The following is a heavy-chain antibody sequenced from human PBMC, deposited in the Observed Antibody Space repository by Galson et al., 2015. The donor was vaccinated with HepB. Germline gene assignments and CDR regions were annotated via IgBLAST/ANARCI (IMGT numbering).Heavy chain of an antibody. CDR1: GYSFTSYW. D-gene: IGHD6-13*01. V-gene: IGHV5-51*01. CDR3: ARHRPIAAAGRPDAFDI. Sequence: QSGAEVKKPGESLKISCKGSGYSFTSYWIGWVRQMPGKGLEWMGIIYPGDSDTRYSPSFQGQVTISADKSISTAYLQWSSLKASDTAMYYCARHRPIAAAGRPDAFDIWGQGTMVTVSS. J-gene: IGHJ3*02. CDR2: IYPGDSDT.